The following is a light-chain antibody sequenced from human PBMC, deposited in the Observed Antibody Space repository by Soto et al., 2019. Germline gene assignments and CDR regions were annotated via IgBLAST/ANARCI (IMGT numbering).Light chain of an antibody. Sequence: VMTQSPATLSVPPGERVTLSCRASQSVGGSLAWYRQKPGQAPSLLVYGASTRATGIPARFSGSGSGTEFTLTISSLQSDDFAVYYCLQYDKWPPWTFGQGTKV. CDR1: QSVGGS. CDR3: LQYDKWPPWT. V-gene: IGKV3-15*01. CDR2: GAS. J-gene: IGKJ1*01.